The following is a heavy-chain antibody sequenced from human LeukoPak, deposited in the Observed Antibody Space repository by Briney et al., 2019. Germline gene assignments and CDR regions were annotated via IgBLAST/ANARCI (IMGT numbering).Heavy chain of an antibody. CDR1: GYTFTNYY. CDR2: INTSGSST. D-gene: IGHD2-8*01. CDR3: EGGTTNTKGACDM. Sequence: ASVKVSCMASGYTFTNYYIHWVRQAPGQGLEWMAIINTSGSSTSYAQKFQGRVTMTRDTSTSTVYMELSSLRPEDTAVYYCEGGTTNTKGACDMWGERTMVTVSS. J-gene: IGHJ3*02. V-gene: IGHV1-46*01.